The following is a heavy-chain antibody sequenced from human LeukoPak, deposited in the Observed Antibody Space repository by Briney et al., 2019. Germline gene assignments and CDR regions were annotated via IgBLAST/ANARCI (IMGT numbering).Heavy chain of an antibody. D-gene: IGHD3-22*01. J-gene: IGHJ4*02. CDR3: ATDLAYDSRFSGDY. V-gene: IGHV3-21*04. CDR1: GFTFDDYA. CDR2: ISSSSSYI. Sequence: GGSLRLSCAASGFTFDDYAMHWVRHAPGKGLEWVSSISSSSSYIYYADSVKGRFTISRDNAKNSLYLQMNSLRSEDTAVYYCATDLAYDSRFSGDYWGRGTLVTASS.